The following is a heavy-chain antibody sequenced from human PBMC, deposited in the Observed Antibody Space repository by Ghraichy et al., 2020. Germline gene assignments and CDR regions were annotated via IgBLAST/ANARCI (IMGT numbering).Heavy chain of an antibody. CDR2: IYPGDSDT. D-gene: IGHD2-2*01. CDR3: ARRVYCSSTSCYPYWYFDL. Sequence: GESLNISCKGSGYSFTSYWIGWVRQMPGKGLEWMGIIYPGDSDTRYSPSFQGQVTISADKSISTAYLQWSSLKASDTAMYYCARRVYCSSTSCYPYWYFDLWGRGTLVTVSS. V-gene: IGHV5-51*01. J-gene: IGHJ2*01. CDR1: GYSFTSYW.